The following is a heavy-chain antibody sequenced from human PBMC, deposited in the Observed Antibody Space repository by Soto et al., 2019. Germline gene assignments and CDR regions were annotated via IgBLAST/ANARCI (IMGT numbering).Heavy chain of an antibody. CDR1: GGSISSYY. CDR2: IYYSRST. J-gene: IGHJ1*01. D-gene: IGHD6-19*01. Sequence: PSETLSLTCTVSGGSISSYYWSWIRQPPGKGLEWIGYIYYSRSTNYNPSLKSRVTISVDTSKNQFSLKLSSVTAADTAVYYCASGLFGIAVVLGWGQGTLVTVS. V-gene: IGHV4-59*01. CDR3: ASGLFGIAVVLG.